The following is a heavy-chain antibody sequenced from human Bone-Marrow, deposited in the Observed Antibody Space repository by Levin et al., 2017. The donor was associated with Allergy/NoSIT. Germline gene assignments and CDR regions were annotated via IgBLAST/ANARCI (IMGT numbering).Heavy chain of an antibody. CDR2: ISYDGSNK. D-gene: IGHD5-12*01. CDR1: GFTFSSYA. Sequence: GGSLRLSCAASGFTFSSYAMHWVRQAPGKGLEWVAVISYDGSNKYYADSVKGRFTISRDNSKNTLYLQMNSLRAEDTAVYYCARDLGRVEWLRLSPYYYYYGMDVWGQGTTVTVSS. J-gene: IGHJ6*02. V-gene: IGHV3-30*04. CDR3: ARDLGRVEWLRLSPYYYYYGMDV.